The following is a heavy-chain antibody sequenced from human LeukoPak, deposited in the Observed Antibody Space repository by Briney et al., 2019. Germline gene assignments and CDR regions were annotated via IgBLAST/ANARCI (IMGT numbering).Heavy chain of an antibody. V-gene: IGHV4-39*07. J-gene: IGHJ4*02. CDR2: IYDSDT. CDR1: GASISSSSYY. CDR3: ARGSSSWYIGY. Sequence: SETLSLTCTVSGASISSSSYYWGWIRQPPGKGLEWIGRIYDSDTHYNPSLKSRVTISVDTSKNQFSLKLSSVTAADTAVYYCARGSSSWYIGYWGQGTLVTVSS. D-gene: IGHD6-13*01.